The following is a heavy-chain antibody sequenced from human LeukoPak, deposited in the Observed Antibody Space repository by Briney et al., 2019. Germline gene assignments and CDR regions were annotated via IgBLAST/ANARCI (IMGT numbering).Heavy chain of an antibody. V-gene: IGHV3-30*02. CDR3: AKDLGTRSVHDGFDI. J-gene: IGHJ3*02. CDR1: GFTFSSYG. CDR2: IRCDATNK. Sequence: PGGSLRLSCAVSGFTFSSYGMHWVRQAPGEGLEWVAFIRCDATNKYYTDSVKGRFTISRDNSEKTLYLQMNSLRAEDTAVYYCAKDLGTRSVHDGFDIWGQGTMVTVSS. D-gene: IGHD1-1*01.